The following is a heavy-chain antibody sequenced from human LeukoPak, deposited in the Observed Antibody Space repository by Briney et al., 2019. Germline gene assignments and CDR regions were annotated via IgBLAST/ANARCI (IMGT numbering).Heavy chain of an antibody. CDR3: ARFNITKGGSAP. CDR2: MNPNSGNT. V-gene: IGHV1-8*03. J-gene: IGHJ5*02. D-gene: IGHD2/OR15-2a*01. CDR1: GYTFTSYD. Sequence: GASVKVSCKASGYTFTSYDINWVRQATGQGLEWMGWMNPNSGNTGYAQKFQGRVTITRNTSISTAYMELSSLRSEDTAVYYCARFNITKGGSAPGAKGPRVTVS.